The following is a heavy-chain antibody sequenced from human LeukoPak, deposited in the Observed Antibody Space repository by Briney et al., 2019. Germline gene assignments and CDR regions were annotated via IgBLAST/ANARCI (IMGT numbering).Heavy chain of an antibody. CDR1: GYSFTSYW. Sequence: GESLKISCKGSGYSFTSYWIGWVRQMPGKGLEWMGIIYPGDSDTRYSPSFQGQVTISADKSISTAYLQWGSLKASDTAMYYCARPNPAYYYDSSGYSLWGQGTLVTVSS. CDR2: IYPGDSDT. CDR3: ARPNPAYYYDSSGYSL. D-gene: IGHD3-22*01. V-gene: IGHV5-51*01. J-gene: IGHJ4*02.